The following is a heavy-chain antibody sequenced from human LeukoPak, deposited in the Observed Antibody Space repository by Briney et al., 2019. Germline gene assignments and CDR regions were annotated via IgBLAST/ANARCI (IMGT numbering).Heavy chain of an antibody. Sequence: SETLSLTCTVSSGSISSSGYYWGWIRQSPGEGVEWIGSLYYTGTTYYNPSLKSRVTISADTSNNQFSLKVDSVTAADTAAYFCARRPEALHAFDIWGQGTTVTVSS. CDR2: LYYTGTT. CDR1: SGSISSSGYY. V-gene: IGHV4-39*01. CDR3: ARRPEALHAFDI. J-gene: IGHJ3*02.